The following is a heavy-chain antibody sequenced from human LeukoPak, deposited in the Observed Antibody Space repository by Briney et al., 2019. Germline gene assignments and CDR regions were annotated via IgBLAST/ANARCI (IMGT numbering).Heavy chain of an antibody. J-gene: IGHJ1*01. D-gene: IGHD3-22*01. Sequence: GASVKVSCKASGGTFSSYAISWVRQAPGQGLEWMGRIIPILGIANYAQKFQGRVTITADKSTSTAYMELSSLRSEDTAVYYCAQYYYDSSGYYFPAEYFQHWAQGTLVTVSS. CDR3: AQYYYDSSGYYFPAEYFQH. CDR2: IIPILGIA. CDR1: GGTFSSYA. V-gene: IGHV1-69*04.